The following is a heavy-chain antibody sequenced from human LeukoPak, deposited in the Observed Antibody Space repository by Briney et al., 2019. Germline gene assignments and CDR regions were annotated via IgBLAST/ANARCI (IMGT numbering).Heavy chain of an antibody. Sequence: ASVKVSCKASGYTFTGYYMHWVRQAPGQGLEWMGWINPNSGGTNYAQKFQGRVTMTRDTSISTAYMELSRLRSDDTAVYYCARAVAARASVDYWGQGTLVTVSS. J-gene: IGHJ4*02. V-gene: IGHV1-2*02. D-gene: IGHD6-6*01. CDR2: INPNSGGT. CDR1: GYTFTGYY. CDR3: ARAVAARASVDY.